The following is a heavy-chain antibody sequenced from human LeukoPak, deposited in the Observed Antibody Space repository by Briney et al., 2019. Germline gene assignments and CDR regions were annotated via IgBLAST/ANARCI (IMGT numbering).Heavy chain of an antibody. CDR1: GFTFSSYE. D-gene: IGHD4-17*01. CDR3: ARGPDYYGDFFGFDP. J-gene: IGHJ5*02. V-gene: IGHV4-38-2*01. CDR2: IYYGGST. Sequence: PGGSLRLSCAASGFTFSSYEMNWVRQAPGKGLEWIGSIYYGGSTYYNPSLKSRVTISVDTSKNQFSLKLGSVTAADTAVYYCARGPDYYGDFFGFDPWGQGTLVTVSS.